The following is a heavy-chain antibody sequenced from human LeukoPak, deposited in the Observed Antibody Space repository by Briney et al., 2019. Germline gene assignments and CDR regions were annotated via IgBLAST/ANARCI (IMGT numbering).Heavy chain of an antibody. D-gene: IGHD6-19*01. Sequence: PGGSLRLSCAASGFTSSSYSMNWVRQAPGKGLEWVSYISSSSSTIYYADSGKGRFTISRDNAKNSLYLQMNSLRAGDTAVYYCARDHSSGWYRYFQHWGQGTLVTVSS. CDR3: ARDHSSGWYRYFQH. J-gene: IGHJ1*01. CDR2: ISSSSSTI. CDR1: GFTSSSYS. V-gene: IGHV3-48*01.